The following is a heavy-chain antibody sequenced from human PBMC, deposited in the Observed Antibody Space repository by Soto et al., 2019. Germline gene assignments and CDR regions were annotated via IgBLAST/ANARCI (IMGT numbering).Heavy chain of an antibody. V-gene: IGHV3-33*01. CDR3: ARKDDYGDYAPGGY. Sequence: QVQLVESGGGVVQPGRSLRLSCAASGFSFSSYGMHWVRQAPGKGLEWLAVIWYDGSKKYYSDSVKGRFNVSRDNSENTLYLQINILTAEDTAVYYCARKDDYGDYAPGGYWGQVTLVIVSS. CDR2: IWYDGSKK. D-gene: IGHD4-17*01. J-gene: IGHJ4*02. CDR1: GFSFSSYG.